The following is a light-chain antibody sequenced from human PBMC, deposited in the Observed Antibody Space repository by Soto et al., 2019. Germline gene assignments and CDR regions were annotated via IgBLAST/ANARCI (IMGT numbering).Light chain of an antibody. V-gene: IGKV3-20*01. J-gene: IGKJ2*01. Sequence: EIVLTQSPGTLSLSPGDRATLSCRASQSVRSSYLAWYQQKPGQAPRLLIYGASSRATGIPDRFSGSGSGIDFALSINRLEPEDFAVYYCQPYGSSPNTFGQGTKVEIE. CDR2: GAS. CDR1: QSVRSSY. CDR3: QPYGSSPNT.